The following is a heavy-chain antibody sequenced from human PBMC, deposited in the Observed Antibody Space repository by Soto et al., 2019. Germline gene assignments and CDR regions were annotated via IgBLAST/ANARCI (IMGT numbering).Heavy chain of an antibody. V-gene: IGHV1-69*01. J-gene: IGHJ4*02. Sequence: QVQLVQSGAEVKKPGSSVKVSCKASGGTFSSYSINWVRQAPGQGLEWMGEIIPIFGTANYAQKFQGRVTITADEATSTASMGLSSLRSEDTAVYYCARDGGRHSGGIDYWGQGTLVTVSS. CDR1: GGTFSSYS. D-gene: IGHD1-26*01. CDR3: ARDGGRHSGGIDY. CDR2: IIPIFGTA.